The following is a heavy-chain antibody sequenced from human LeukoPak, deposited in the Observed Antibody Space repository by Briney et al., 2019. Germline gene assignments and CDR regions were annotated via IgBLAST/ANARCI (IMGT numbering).Heavy chain of an antibody. J-gene: IGHJ6*03. D-gene: IGHD1-26*01. CDR3: ARHWELLEGDYYYYYVDV. V-gene: IGHV4-4*09. CDR2: IYTSGST. CDR1: GGSISSYY. Sequence: SETLSLTCTVSGGSISSYYWSWIRQPPGKGLEWIGYIYTSGSTNYNPSLKSRVTISVDTSKDQFSLKLSSVTAADTAVYYCARHWELLEGDYYYYYVDVWGKGTTVTVSS.